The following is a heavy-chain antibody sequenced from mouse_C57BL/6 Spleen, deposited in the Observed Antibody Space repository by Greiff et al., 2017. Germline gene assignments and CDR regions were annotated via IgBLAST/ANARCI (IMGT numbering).Heavy chain of an antibody. CDR3: TRAYGSLWYFDV. Sequence: VQLQQSGAELVRPGASVTLSCKASGYTFTDYEMHWVKQTPVHGLEWIGAIDPETGGTAYNQKFKGKAILTADKSSSTAYMELRSLTSEDSAVYYCTRAYGSLWYFDVWGTGTTVTVSS. V-gene: IGHV1-15*01. CDR2: IDPETGGT. CDR1: GYTFTDYE. J-gene: IGHJ1*03. D-gene: IGHD1-1*01.